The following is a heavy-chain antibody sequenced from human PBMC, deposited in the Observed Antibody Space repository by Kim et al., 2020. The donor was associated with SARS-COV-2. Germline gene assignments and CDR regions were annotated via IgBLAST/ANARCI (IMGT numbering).Heavy chain of an antibody. D-gene: IGHD3-10*01. CDR2: ISYDGSNE. V-gene: IGHV3-30*18. CDR3: AKALLRGVNYYYYGMDV. Sequence: GGSLRLSCADSGFTFSTYGMYWVRQAPGKGLEWVALISYDGSNEYYADSVKGRFTISRDNSKNTLYLQMNSLRAEDTALFYCAKALLRGVNYYYYGMDVWGQGTTVTVSS. CDR1: GFTFSTYG. J-gene: IGHJ6*02.